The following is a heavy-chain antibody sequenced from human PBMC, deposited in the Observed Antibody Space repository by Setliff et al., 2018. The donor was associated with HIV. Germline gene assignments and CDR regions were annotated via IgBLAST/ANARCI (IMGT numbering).Heavy chain of an antibody. CDR1: GGSITSGGYY. D-gene: IGHD2-15*01. J-gene: IGHJ5*02. CDR2: IFYNGGS. Sequence: TLSLTCTVSGGSITSGGYYWSWIRQQPGKGLEWIGYIFYNGGSKYSPSLRSRATISVDTSKNQFSLRLTSVTAADTAIYYCTREWWAYGLMGSWGQGMLVTVPQ. V-gene: IGHV4-31*03. CDR3: TREWWAYGLMGS.